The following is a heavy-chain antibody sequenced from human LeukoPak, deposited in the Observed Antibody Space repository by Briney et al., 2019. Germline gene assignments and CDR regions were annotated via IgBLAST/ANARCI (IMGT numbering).Heavy chain of an antibody. CDR1: GFTFSSYT. Sequence: GGSLRLSCAASGFTFSSYTLTWVRQAPGEGLQWVSTISGGSGTTYYADSVKGRFTISRDNSKNTLYLQMNSLRAADTAVYYCARSGAVFDGNSNYLYFDSWGQGTLVTVSS. J-gene: IGHJ4*02. CDR3: ARSGAVFDGNSNYLYFDS. V-gene: IGHV3-23*01. D-gene: IGHD4-11*01. CDR2: ISGGSGTT.